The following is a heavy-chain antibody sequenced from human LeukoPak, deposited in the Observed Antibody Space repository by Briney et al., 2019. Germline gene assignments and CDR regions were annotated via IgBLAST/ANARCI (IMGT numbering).Heavy chain of an antibody. D-gene: IGHD3-16*01. Sequence: GGSLRLSYAVSGFTFGNHAMTGVRQAPGKGLESVSSVSTDGTPYYADSVKGRFTISRDNSKNTLYLQMNSLRAEDTAVYYCAKLGAGGYYSYMDDWGKGTTVTVS. J-gene: IGHJ6*03. CDR3: AKLGAGGYYSYMDD. CDR2: VSTDGTP. CDR1: GFTFGNHA. V-gene: IGHV3-23*01.